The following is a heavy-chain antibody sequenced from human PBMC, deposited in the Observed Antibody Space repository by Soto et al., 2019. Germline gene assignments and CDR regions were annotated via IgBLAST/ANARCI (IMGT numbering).Heavy chain of an antibody. CDR2: ISAYNGNT. J-gene: IGHJ4*02. CDR3: ARDMPSSGSHDY. CDR1: GYTFTSYG. D-gene: IGHD6-19*01. V-gene: IGHV1-18*01. Sequence: ASGYTFTSYGISWVRQAPGQGLEWMGWISAYNGNTNYAQKLQGRVTMTTDTSTSTAYMELRSLRSDDTAVYYCARDMPSSGSHDYWGQGILRTVST.